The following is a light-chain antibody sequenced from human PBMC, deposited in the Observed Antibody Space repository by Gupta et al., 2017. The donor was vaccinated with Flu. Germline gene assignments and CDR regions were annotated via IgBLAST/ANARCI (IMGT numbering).Light chain of an antibody. Sequence: SLGERATINCKSSQSVLYSSDNKNYLAWYQQKPGQPPKLLVYWASTRESGVPDRFSGSGSGTDFTLTISSLQAEDVAVYYCQQYYRTPRTFGQGTKVEIK. CDR3: QQYYRTPRT. CDR2: WAS. V-gene: IGKV4-1*01. J-gene: IGKJ1*01. CDR1: QSVLYSSDNKNY.